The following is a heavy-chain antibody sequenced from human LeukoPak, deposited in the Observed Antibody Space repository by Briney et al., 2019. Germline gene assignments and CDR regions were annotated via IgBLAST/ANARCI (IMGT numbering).Heavy chain of an antibody. J-gene: IGHJ4*02. V-gene: IGHV3-23*01. CDR3: ANAATYYYGSGSHFDY. D-gene: IGHD3-10*01. CDR2: ISGSGGST. CDR1: GFTFSSYA. Sequence: GGSLRLSCAASGFTFSSYAMSWVRQAPGKGLEWVSNISGSGGSTYYADSVKGRFTISRDNSKNTLYLQMNSLRAEDTSVYYCANAATYYYGSGSHFDYWGQGTLVTVSS.